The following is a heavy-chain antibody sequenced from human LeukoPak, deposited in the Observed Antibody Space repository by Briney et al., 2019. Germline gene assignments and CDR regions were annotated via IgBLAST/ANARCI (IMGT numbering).Heavy chain of an antibody. J-gene: IGHJ6*02. CDR2: INHSGST. D-gene: IGHD3-3*01. V-gene: IGHV4-34*01. CDR1: GGSFSGYY. Sequence: SETLSLTCAVYGGSFSGYYWSWIRQPPGKGLEWIGEINHSGSTNYNPSLKSRVTISVDTSKNQFSLELSSVTAADTAVYYCARGPRITIFGVVTAVSGYPVWGQGTTVTVSS. CDR3: ARGPRITIFGVVTAVSGYPV.